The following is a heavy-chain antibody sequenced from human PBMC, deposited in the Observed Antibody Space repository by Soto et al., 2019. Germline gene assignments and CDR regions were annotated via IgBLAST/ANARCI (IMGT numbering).Heavy chain of an antibody. D-gene: IGHD2-2*01. V-gene: IGHV3-30*18. J-gene: IGHJ4*02. CDR1: GFTFSSYG. Sequence: GGSLRLSCAASGFTFSSYGMHWVRQAPGKGLEWVAVISYDGSNKYYADSVKGRFTISRDNSKNTLYLQMNSLRAEDTAVYYCAKALARYCSSTSCDGDFDYWGQGTLVTVSS. CDR2: ISYDGSNK. CDR3: AKALARYCSSTSCDGDFDY.